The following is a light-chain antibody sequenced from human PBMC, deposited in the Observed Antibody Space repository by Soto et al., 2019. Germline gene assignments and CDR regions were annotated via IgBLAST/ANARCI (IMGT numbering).Light chain of an antibody. V-gene: IGLV1-44*01. J-gene: IGLJ1*01. CDR1: SSNIGTNY. CDR3: AAWDDSLNGDV. Sequence: QSALTQPPSASGTPGQRVTISCSGSSSNIGTNYVYWYKQLPGTAPKLLIYCNDQRPSGVPDRLSGSKSGTSASLAISGLQSGDEGDYYCAAWDDSLNGDVFGTGTRSPS. CDR2: CND.